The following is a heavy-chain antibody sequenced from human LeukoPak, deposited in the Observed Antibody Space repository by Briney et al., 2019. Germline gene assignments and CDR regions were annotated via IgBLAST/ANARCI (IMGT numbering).Heavy chain of an antibody. J-gene: IGHJ4*02. CDR3: ARDLRIAAAGTSDY. CDR1: GYTFTSYD. D-gene: IGHD6-13*01. V-gene: IGHV1-8*01. Sequence: ASVKVSCKASGYTFTSYDINWVRQATGQGLEWMGWMNPNSGNTGYAQKFQGRVTMTRDTSISTAYMELSRLRSDDTAVYYCARDLRIAAAGTSDYWGQGTLVTVSS. CDR2: MNPNSGNT.